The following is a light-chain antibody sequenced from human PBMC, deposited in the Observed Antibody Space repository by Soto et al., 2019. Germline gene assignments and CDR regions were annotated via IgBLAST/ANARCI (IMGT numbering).Light chain of an antibody. CDR3: MQALQSWT. J-gene: IGKJ1*01. V-gene: IGKV2-28*01. Sequence: EIVVTQSPLSLPVTPGEPASISCRSSQSLLHSNGHNYLEWYLQKPGQSPQLLIYLGSNRASGVPDRFSGSGSGTAFTLKISRVEAEDVGVYYCMQALQSWTFGQGTKVEIK. CDR2: LGS. CDR1: QSLLHSNGHNY.